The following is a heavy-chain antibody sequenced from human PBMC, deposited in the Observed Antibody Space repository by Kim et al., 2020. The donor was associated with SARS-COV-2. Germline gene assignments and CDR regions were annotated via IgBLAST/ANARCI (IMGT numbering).Heavy chain of an antibody. V-gene: IGHV3-66*01. D-gene: IGHD3-16*01. Sequence: DGSVYYSDSVKGRFTISRDDSENTVYLQMNTLRVDDTAVYYCARDWGLEYWGQGTQVTVSS. CDR3: ARDWGLEY. J-gene: IGHJ4*02. CDR2: DGSV.